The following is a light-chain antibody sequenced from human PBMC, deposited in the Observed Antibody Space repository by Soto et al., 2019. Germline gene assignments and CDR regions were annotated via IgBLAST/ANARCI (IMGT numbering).Light chain of an antibody. CDR3: KKCDDAHPFT. J-gene: IGKJ3*01. Sequence: DIQLTQSPSSLSASVGDRVTITCRASQGISNHLAWYQQRPGTGPELLIYDASTLQSGVPSRFSGSGSGTDFTLTISSLQPEDVATYYCKKCDDAHPFTFGPGTKVNIK. CDR2: DAS. CDR1: QGISNH. V-gene: IGKV1-27*01.